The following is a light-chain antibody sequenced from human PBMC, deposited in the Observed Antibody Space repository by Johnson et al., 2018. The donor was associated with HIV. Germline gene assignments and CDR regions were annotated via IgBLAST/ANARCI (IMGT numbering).Light chain of an antibody. J-gene: IGLJ1*01. CDR3: GTWDSSLSAYV. V-gene: IGLV1-51*01. Sequence: PGQKVTISCSGSSSNIGNNYVSWYQQLPGTAPKLLIYDNNKRPSGIPDRFSGSKSGTSATLGITGLQTGDEADYYCGTWDSSLSAYVFGTGTKVTVL. CDR1: SSNIGNNY. CDR2: DNN.